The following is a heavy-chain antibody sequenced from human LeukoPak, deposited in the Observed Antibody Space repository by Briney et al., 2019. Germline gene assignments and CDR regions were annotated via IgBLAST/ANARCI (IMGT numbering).Heavy chain of an antibody. CDR2: IIPIFGTA. Sequence: SVKVSCKASGYTFTGYYMHWVRQAPGQGLEWMGGIIPIFGTANYAQKFQGRVTITADESTSTAYMELSSLRSEDTAVYYCARSLFSSGWSSDSDDYWGQGTLVTVSS. CDR1: GYTFTGYY. D-gene: IGHD6-19*01. J-gene: IGHJ4*02. CDR3: ARSLFSSGWSSDSDDY. V-gene: IGHV1-69*13.